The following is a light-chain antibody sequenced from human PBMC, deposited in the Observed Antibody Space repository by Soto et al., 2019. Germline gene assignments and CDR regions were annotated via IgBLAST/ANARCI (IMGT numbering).Light chain of an antibody. CDR2: KAS. CDR3: QQYNSYPWT. V-gene: IGKV1-5*03. J-gene: IGKJ1*01. Sequence: DIQMPQSPSTLSASIGDRVTITCRASQSISSWLAWYQQKPGKAPKLLIYKASSLESGVPSRFSGSGSGTEFILTISSLQPDDFATYYCQQYNSYPWTFGQGTKVDIK. CDR1: QSISSW.